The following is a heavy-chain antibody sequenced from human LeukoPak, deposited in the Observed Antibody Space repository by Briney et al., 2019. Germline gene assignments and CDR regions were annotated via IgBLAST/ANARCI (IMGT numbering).Heavy chain of an antibody. J-gene: IGHJ4*02. Sequence: ASVKVSCKASGYIFTGYYMHWVRQAPGQGLEWMGWINPNTGGTNDAQKFQGRVTMTRDRSTSTAYMELSRLGSDDTAVYYCARNGIEVAGYDFWGQGTVVTVSS. CDR3: ARNGIEVAGYDF. V-gene: IGHV1-2*02. CDR1: GYIFTGYY. CDR2: INPNTGGT. D-gene: IGHD6-19*01.